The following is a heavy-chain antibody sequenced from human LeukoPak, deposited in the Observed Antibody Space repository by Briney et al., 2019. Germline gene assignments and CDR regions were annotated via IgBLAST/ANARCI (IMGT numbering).Heavy chain of an antibody. Sequence: SETLSLTCTVSGGSISSYYWSWIRQPPGKGLEWIGYIHYSGSTNYNPSLKSRVTISVDRSKNQFSLTLNSVTAADTAVYYCTRLFQTGVSGYYFDLWGRGTLVTVSS. V-gene: IGHV4-59*01. CDR2: IHYSGST. J-gene: IGHJ2*01. CDR1: GGSISSYY. CDR3: TRLFQTGVSGYYFDL. D-gene: IGHD5-12*01.